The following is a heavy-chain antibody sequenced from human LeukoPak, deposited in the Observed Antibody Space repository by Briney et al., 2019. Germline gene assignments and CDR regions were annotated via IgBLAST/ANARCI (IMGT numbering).Heavy chain of an antibody. Sequence: GGSLRLSCAASGFTFSSYGMHWVRQAPGKGLEWVAVISYDRSNKYYADSVKGRFTISRDNSKNTLYLQMNSLRAEDTAVYYCAKDGAFYDILTGYYTGGFDYWGQGTLVTVSS. V-gene: IGHV3-30*18. CDR3: AKDGAFYDILTGYYTGGFDY. CDR2: ISYDRSNK. J-gene: IGHJ4*02. D-gene: IGHD3-9*01. CDR1: GFTFSSYG.